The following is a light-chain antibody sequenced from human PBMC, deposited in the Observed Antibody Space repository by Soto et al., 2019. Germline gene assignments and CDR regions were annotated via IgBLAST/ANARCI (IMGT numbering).Light chain of an antibody. V-gene: IGKV1-5*03. CDR3: QQYNSQRT. CDR2: KAS. Sequence: DIQMTQSPSTLSASVGDRVTITCRASQYISRWLAWYQQKPGKAPKLLIYKASSLESGVPSRFSGSGSGTEFTLTISSLQPDDFATYYCQQYNSQRTFGQGTKVEIK. J-gene: IGKJ1*01. CDR1: QYISRW.